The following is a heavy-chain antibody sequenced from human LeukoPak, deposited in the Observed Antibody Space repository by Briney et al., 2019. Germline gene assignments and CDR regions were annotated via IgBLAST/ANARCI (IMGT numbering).Heavy chain of an antibody. CDR2: ITAYDGDT. V-gene: IGHV1-18*01. CDR1: GFSFPSYG. Sequence: ASVKVSCKASGFSFPSYGISWVRQAPGQGLEWVGWITAYDGDTNYAEKFQGRVTMATDTSTSTASMELWSLRSDDTAVYYCARDWQLPSGPDVFDIWGQGTVVTVSS. CDR3: ARDWQLPSGPDVFDI. J-gene: IGHJ3*02. D-gene: IGHD1-1*01.